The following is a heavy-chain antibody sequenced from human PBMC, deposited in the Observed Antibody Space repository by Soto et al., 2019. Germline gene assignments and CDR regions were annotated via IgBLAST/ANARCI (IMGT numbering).Heavy chain of an antibody. V-gene: IGHV4-61*01. CDR3: ARDFAYFDS. CDR1: GGSFKSGSYS. J-gene: IGHJ4*02. D-gene: IGHD3-3*01. Sequence: QVQLQESGPGLVKPSETLSLTCTVSGGSFKSGSYSWSWIRQPPVKGLEWIGYVYHTGRTIYNSSLKSRVSISMDTSKNQFSLNLDSVTAADTAVYFCARDFAYFDSWGQGTLVTVSS. CDR2: VYHTGRT.